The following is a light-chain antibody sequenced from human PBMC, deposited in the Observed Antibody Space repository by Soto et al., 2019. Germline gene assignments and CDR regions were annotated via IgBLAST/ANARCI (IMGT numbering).Light chain of an antibody. CDR1: QSDSSSF. CDR3: QQYGSSPLT. Sequence: IVLTQSPGTLSLSPGERSTLSCRASQSDSSSFLAWYQQRPGQAPRLLIYGASSRATGIPDRFSGGGSGTDFTLTISRLEPEAFAVYYCQQYGSSPLTFGQGTQVDIK. J-gene: IGKJ1*01. CDR2: GAS. V-gene: IGKV3-20*01.